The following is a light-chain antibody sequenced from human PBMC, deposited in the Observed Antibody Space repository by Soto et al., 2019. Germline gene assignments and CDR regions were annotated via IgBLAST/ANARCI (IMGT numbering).Light chain of an antibody. CDR2: AAS. Sequence: DIQMTQSPSSLSASVGDRVTITCRASQSISSYLNWYQQKPGKAPKLLIYAASSLQSGVPSRFSGSGSGTDFTLTISGLQPEDFANYYCQQSYSTHTFGGGTKVEIK. J-gene: IGKJ4*01. CDR1: QSISSY. V-gene: IGKV1-39*01. CDR3: QQSYSTHT.